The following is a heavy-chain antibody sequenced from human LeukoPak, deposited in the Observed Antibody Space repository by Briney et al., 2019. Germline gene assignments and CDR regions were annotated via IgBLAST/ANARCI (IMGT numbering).Heavy chain of an antibody. Sequence: SGTLSLTCTVSGGSISSYYWSWIRQPPGKGLEWIGYIYYSGSTNYNPSLKSRVTISVDTSKNQFSLKLSSVTAADTAVYYCARTRLNHYYYYGMDVWGQGTTVTVSS. V-gene: IGHV4-59*01. CDR2: IYYSGST. D-gene: IGHD6-19*01. J-gene: IGHJ6*02. CDR3: ARTRLNHYYYYGMDV. CDR1: GGSISSYY.